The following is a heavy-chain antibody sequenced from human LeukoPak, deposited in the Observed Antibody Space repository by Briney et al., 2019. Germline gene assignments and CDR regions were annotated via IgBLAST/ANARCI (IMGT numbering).Heavy chain of an antibody. Sequence: PGGSLRLSCAASGFTLSSYGMHWVRQAPGKGLEWVAFIRYDGSNKYYADSVKGRFTISRDNSKNTLYLQMNSLRAEDTAVYYCAKDRARLVDYWGQGTLVTVSS. V-gene: IGHV3-30*02. CDR2: IRYDGSNK. D-gene: IGHD6-6*01. CDR1: GFTLSSYG. J-gene: IGHJ4*02. CDR3: AKDRARLVDY.